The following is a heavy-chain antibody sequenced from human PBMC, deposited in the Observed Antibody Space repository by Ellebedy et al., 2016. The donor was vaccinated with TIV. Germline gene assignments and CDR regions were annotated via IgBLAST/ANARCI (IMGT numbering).Heavy chain of an antibody. V-gene: IGHV5-51*01. J-gene: IGHJ4*02. CDR2: IYPGDSDT. CDR3: AKQGYGDYERFDY. Sequence: GESLKISCKGSGYSFTSYWIAWVRQMPGKGLEWMGIIYPGDSDTTYSPSFQGQVTIPADKSINTAYLQWGSLKASDTAMYYFAKQGYGDYERFDYWGQGTLVTVSS. CDR1: GYSFTSYW. D-gene: IGHD4-17*01.